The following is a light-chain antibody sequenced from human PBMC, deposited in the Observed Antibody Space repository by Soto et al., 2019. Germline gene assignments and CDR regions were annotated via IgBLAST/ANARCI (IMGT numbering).Light chain of an antibody. CDR2: GAS. CDR1: QSVSSTY. Sequence: VLTQSPGTLSLSPGERATLSCRASQSVSSTYLAWYQHKPGQAPRLLIYGASTRATGIPDRFSGSGSGTDFSHTISRLEPEDFAVYYCKQYGGSPPITFGQGTRLEIK. J-gene: IGKJ5*01. V-gene: IGKV3-20*01. CDR3: KQYGGSPPIT.